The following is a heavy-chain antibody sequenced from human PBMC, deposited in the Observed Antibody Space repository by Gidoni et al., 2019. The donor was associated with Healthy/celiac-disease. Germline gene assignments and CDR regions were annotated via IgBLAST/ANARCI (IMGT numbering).Heavy chain of an antibody. V-gene: IGHV1-24*01. CDR1: GYTLTELS. CDR3: ATVWGTTTPDAFDI. D-gene: IGHD3-16*01. Sequence: QVQLVQSGAAVKKPGASVKVSCKVSGYTLTELSMHWVRQAPGKGLEWMGGFDPEGGETIYAQKCQGRVTMTEDTSTDTAYMELSSLRSEDTAVYYCATVWGTTTPDAFDIWGQGTMVTVSS. CDR2: FDPEGGET. J-gene: IGHJ3*02.